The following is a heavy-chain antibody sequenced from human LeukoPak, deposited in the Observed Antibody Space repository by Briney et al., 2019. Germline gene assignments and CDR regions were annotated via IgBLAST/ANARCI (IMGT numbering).Heavy chain of an antibody. Sequence: GGSLRLSCAASGFTFSGNGMHWVRRAPGKGLEWVAVISYDGSNKHYADYVRGRFTISRDNSKNTLYLQMNSLRVEDTAVYYCAAFSGSSGLDYWGQGTLVTVSS. CDR3: AAFSGSSGLDY. CDR1: GFTFSGNG. CDR2: ISYDGSNK. J-gene: IGHJ4*02. D-gene: IGHD3-10*01. V-gene: IGHV3-30*19.